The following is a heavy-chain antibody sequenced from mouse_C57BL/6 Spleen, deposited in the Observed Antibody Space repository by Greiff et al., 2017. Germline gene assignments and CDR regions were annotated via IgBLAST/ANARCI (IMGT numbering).Heavy chain of an antibody. J-gene: IGHJ3*01. CDR1: GFNIKNTY. CDR2: IDPANGNT. V-gene: IGHV14-3*01. CDR3: ASPYDYDVTWFAY. Sequence: EVQGVESVAELVRPGASVKLSCTASGFNIKNTYMHWVKQRPEQGLEWIGRIDPANGNTKYAPKFQGKATITADTSSNTAYLQLSSLTSEDTAIYYCASPYDYDVTWFAYWGQGTLVTVSA. D-gene: IGHD2-4*01.